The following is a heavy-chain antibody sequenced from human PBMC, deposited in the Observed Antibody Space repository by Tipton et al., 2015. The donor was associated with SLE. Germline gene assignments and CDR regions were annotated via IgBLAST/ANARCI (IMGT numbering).Heavy chain of an antibody. CDR3: APSSVYNWPLDY. CDR2: ISGSGGST. D-gene: IGHD3-22*01. Sequence: SLRLSCAASGFTFSSYAMSWVRQAPGKGLEWVSAISGSGGSTYYADSVKGRFTISRDNSKNTLYLQMNSLRAEDTAVYYCAPSSVYNWPLDYWCQGPLVTVSS. CDR1: GFTFSSYA. J-gene: IGHJ4*02. V-gene: IGHV3-23*01.